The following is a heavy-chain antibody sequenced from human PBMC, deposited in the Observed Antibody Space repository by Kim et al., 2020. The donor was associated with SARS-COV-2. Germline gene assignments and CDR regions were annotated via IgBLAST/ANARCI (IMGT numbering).Heavy chain of an antibody. CDR3: ARSALVGRGMDV. Sequence: GGSLRLSCEVSGFTFSGHWMRWVRQAPEKGLEWVASIKKDGSEKYYVDSVKGRFTISRDNAKNSLYLQMNSLRAEDTAMYYCARSALVGRGMDVWGQGTTVTVSS. CDR2: IKKDGSEK. V-gene: IGHV3-7*01. D-gene: IGHD3-3*02. J-gene: IGHJ6*02. CDR1: GFTFSGHW.